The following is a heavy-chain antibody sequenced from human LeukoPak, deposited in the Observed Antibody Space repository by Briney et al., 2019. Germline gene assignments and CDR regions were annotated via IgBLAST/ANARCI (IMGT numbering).Heavy chain of an antibody. CDR2: ISYDGSNK. V-gene: IGHV3-30-3*01. CDR3: ATSYDFWSGPLGDY. D-gene: IGHD3-3*01. CDR1: GFTFSSYA. J-gene: IGHJ4*02. Sequence: GRSLRLSCAASGFTFSSYAMHWVRQAPGKGLEWVAVISYDGSNKYYADSVKGRFTISRDNSKNTLYLQMNSLRAEDTAVYYCATSYDFWSGPLGDYWGQGTLVTVSS.